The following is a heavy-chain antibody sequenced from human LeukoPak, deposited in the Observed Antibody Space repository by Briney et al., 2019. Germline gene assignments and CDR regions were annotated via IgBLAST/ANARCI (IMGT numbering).Heavy chain of an antibody. CDR1: GDSVSSNSAA. Sequence: SQTLSLTCAISGDSVSSNSAAWNWFRQSPSRGLEWLGRTYYRSKWYSDYAVSVKSRITINPDTSKNQFSLQLNSVTPEDTAVYYCAGGTGTFDSWGQGTLVTVSS. V-gene: IGHV6-1*01. D-gene: IGHD3/OR15-3a*01. CDR3: AGGTGTFDS. J-gene: IGHJ4*02. CDR2: TYYRSKWYS.